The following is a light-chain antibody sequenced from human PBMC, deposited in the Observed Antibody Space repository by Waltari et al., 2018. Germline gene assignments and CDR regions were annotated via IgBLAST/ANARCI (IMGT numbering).Light chain of an antibody. J-gene: IGKJ3*01. Sequence: DIQMTQSPSSLSASVGGRVSITCRTSQSISIYLKWYQQKPGKAPKLLIYAASSLQSGVPSRFSGGGSGTDFTLTISSLQAEDVAVYYCQQYYTPPLTFGPGTKVEIK. CDR3: QQYYTPPLT. V-gene: IGKV1-39*01. CDR2: AAS. CDR1: QSISIY.